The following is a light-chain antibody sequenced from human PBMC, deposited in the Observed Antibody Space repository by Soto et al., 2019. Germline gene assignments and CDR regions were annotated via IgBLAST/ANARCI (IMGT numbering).Light chain of an antibody. CDR3: QQCGSSRRT. CDR2: GAS. CDR1: QSVTSDC. V-gene: IGKV3-20*01. J-gene: IGKJ1*01. Sequence: ENVLTQSPDTLSLSPGERSTLSCRASQSVTSDCLAWYRQRPGQAPRLLIYGASTRATGAPDRISGSGSGTDFTLTISRLEPEDFAVYYCQQCGSSRRTFGQGTKV.